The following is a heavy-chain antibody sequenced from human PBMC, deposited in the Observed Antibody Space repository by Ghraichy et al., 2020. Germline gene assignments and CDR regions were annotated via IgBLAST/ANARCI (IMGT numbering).Heavy chain of an antibody. CDR3: ARDQDPTPYYFDY. CDR2: ISYDGSNK. V-gene: IGHV3-30*04. J-gene: IGHJ4*02. Sequence: GSLRLSCAASGFTFSSYAMHWVRQAPGKGLEWVAVISYDGSNKYYADSVKGRFTISRDNSKNTLYLQMNSLSAEDTAVYYCARDQDPTPYYFDYWGQGTLVTVSS. CDR1: GFTFSSYA.